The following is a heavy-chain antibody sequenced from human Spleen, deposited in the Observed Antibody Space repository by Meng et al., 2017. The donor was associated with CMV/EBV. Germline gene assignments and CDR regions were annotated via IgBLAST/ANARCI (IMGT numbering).Heavy chain of an antibody. Sequence: CSGSGGSITSGGFYWNWIRQLPGKGLEWIGYIYHTGITYYNPSLENRLTLSVDTSKNQISLNLSSVTAADTAVYYCARDRGWYWYFDLWGRGTLVTVSS. CDR2: IYHTGIT. CDR3: ARDRGWYWYFDL. V-gene: IGHV4-31*03. J-gene: IGHJ2*01. CDR1: GGSITSGGFY.